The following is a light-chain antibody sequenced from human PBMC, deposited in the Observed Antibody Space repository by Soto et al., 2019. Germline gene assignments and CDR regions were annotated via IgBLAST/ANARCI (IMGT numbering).Light chain of an antibody. CDR2: ATA. Sequence: EIVLTQSPGTLSLSPGERVTLSCRASQSVSASYLGWYQQKSGQAPRLLIYATASRATGIPDRFSGSGSGTEFSLTISRLEPEDFAVYYCQQYGSSVYTFGQGTKLEIK. CDR3: QQYGSSVYT. CDR1: QSVSASY. V-gene: IGKV3-20*01. J-gene: IGKJ2*01.